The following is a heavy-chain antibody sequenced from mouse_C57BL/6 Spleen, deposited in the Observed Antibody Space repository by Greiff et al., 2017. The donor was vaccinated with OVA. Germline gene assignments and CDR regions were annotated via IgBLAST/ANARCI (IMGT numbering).Heavy chain of an antibody. V-gene: IGHV1-26*01. CDR3: ARSSLLGDAMDY. D-gene: IGHD2-1*01. CDR2: INPNNGGT. J-gene: IGHJ4*01. Sequence: VQLQQSGPELVKPVASVKISCKASGYTFTDYYMNWVKQSHGKSLEWIGDINPNNGGTSYNQKFKGKATLTVDKSSSTAYMELRSLTSEDSAVYYCARSSLLGDAMDYWGQGTSVTVSS. CDR1: GYTFTDYY.